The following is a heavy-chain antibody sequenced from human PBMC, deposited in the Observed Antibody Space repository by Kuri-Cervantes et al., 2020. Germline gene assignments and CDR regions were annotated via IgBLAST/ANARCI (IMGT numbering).Heavy chain of an antibody. CDR3: ARGASYYYGMDV. CDR2: IDTAGDT. J-gene: IGHJ6*02. D-gene: IGHD1-26*01. Sequence: GGSLRLSCAAPGFTFSSYDMHWVRQATGKGPEWVSSIDTAGDTNYPGSVKGRFTISRENAKNSLYLQMNSLRAGDTAVYYCARGASYYYGMDVWGQGTTVTVSS. CDR1: GFTFSSYD. V-gene: IGHV3-13*01.